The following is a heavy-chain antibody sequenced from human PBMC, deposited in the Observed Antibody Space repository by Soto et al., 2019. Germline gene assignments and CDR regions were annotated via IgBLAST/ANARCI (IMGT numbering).Heavy chain of an antibody. V-gene: IGHV3-23*01. CDR1: GFTFGNYA. Sequence: GGSLRLSCAASGFTFGNYAMSWVRQAPGKGLEWVSAISGSGGSTYYADSVKGRFTISRDNSKNTLYLQMNSLRAEDTAVYYCANRPRYQDAFDIWGQGTMVTVSS. D-gene: IGHD2-2*01. CDR3: ANRPRYQDAFDI. CDR2: ISGSGGST. J-gene: IGHJ3*02.